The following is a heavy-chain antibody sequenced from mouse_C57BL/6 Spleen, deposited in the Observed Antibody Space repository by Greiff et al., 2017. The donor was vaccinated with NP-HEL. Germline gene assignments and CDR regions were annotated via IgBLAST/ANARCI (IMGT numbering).Heavy chain of an antibody. CDR3: AREGRDGYYYAMDY. Sequence: VQLQQSGPELVKPGASVKIPCKASGYTFTDYNMDWVKQSHGKSLEWIGDINPNNGGTIYNQKFKGKATLTVDKSSSTAYMELRSLTSEDTAVYYCAREGRDGYYYAMDYWGQGTSVTVSS. V-gene: IGHV1-18*01. CDR2: INPNNGGT. D-gene: IGHD2-3*01. CDR1: GYTFTDYN. J-gene: IGHJ4*01.